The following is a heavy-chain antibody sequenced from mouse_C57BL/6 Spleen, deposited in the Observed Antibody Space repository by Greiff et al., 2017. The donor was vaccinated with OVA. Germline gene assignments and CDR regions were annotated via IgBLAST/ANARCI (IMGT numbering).Heavy chain of an antibody. V-gene: IGHV1-81*01. CDR2: IYPRSGNT. CDR3: ARCYDYDFDY. D-gene: IGHD2-4*01. J-gene: IGHJ2*01. CDR1: GYTFTSYG. Sequence: QVQLKESGAELARPGASVKLSCKASGYTFTSYGISWVKQRTGQGLEWIGEIYPRSGNTYYNEKFKGKATLTADKSSSTAYMELRSLTSEDSAVYFCARCYDYDFDYWGQGTTLTVSS.